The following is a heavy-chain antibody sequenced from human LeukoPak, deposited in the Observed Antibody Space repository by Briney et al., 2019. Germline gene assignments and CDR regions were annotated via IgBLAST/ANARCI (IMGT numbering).Heavy chain of an antibody. J-gene: IGHJ4*02. D-gene: IGHD3-3*01. V-gene: IGHV3-53*01. CDR1: GFTVSSNY. CDR3: ARDLRRYDFWSGYPTYYFDY. Sequence: GGSLRLSCAASGFTVSSNYMSWVRQAPGKGLEWVSVIYSGGSTYYADSVKGRFTISRHNSKNTLYLQMNSLRAEDTAVYYCARDLRRYDFWSGYPTYYFDYWGQGTLVTVSS. CDR2: IYSGGST.